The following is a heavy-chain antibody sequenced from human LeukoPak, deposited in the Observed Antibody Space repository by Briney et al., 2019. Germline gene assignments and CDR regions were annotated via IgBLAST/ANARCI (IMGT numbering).Heavy chain of an antibody. J-gene: IGHJ4*02. Sequence: SQTLSLTCTVSGGSISSGGYYWSWIRQHPGKGLEWIGYIYYSGSTYYNPSMKSRVTISEDTSKNQFSLKLSSVTAADTAVYYCARRVAAAGLFDYWGQGTLVTVYS. CDR2: IYYSGST. CDR3: ARRVAAAGLFDY. V-gene: IGHV4-31*03. CDR1: GGSISSGGYY. D-gene: IGHD6-25*01.